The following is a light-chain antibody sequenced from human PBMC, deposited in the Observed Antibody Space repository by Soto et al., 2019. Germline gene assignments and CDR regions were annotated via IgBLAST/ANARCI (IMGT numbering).Light chain of an antibody. Sequence: EIVLTQSPGTLSLSPGESATLSCRASQRGSSSYLAWYQQKPGQAPRLLIYGASSRATGIPDRFSGSGSGTAFTLTISSLEPEGFAVYSCQQYGNAPWTFGQGTKVEIK. CDR3: QQYGNAPWT. CDR2: GAS. CDR1: QRGSSSY. J-gene: IGKJ1*01. V-gene: IGKV3-20*01.